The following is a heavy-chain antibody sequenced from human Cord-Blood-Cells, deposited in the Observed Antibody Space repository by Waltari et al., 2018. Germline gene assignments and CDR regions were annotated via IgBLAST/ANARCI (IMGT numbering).Heavy chain of an antibody. D-gene: IGHD6-13*01. Sequence: EVQLVESGGGLVKPGGSLRLSCAASGFTFSSYSMNWVRQAPGKGLEWVSAISSSSSYIYYSDAVKGRFTISRDNAKNSLYLQMNSLRAEDTAVYYCARVAAAGFDPWGQGTLVTVSS. J-gene: IGHJ5*02. CDR2: ISSSSSYI. CDR1: GFTFSSYS. CDR3: ARVAAAGFDP. V-gene: IGHV3-21*01.